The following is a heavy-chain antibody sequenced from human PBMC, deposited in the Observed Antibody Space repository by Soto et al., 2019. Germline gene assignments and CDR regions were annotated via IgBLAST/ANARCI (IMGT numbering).Heavy chain of an antibody. CDR1: GYGFTTYG. D-gene: IGHD3-10*01. Sequence: QVHLVQSGAEVKKPGASVKVSCKGSGYGFTTYGITWVRQAPGQGLEWMAWISAHNGNTNYAQKLQGRVTVTRDTATRTAYMELRSLRSDDTAVYYCARGRYGGYWGQGALVTVAS. V-gene: IGHV1-18*01. J-gene: IGHJ4*02. CDR2: ISAHNGNT. CDR3: ARGRYGGY.